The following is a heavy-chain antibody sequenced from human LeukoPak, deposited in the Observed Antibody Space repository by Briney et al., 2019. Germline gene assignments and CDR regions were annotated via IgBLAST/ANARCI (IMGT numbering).Heavy chain of an antibody. CDR1: GYTLTELS. J-gene: IGHJ4*02. CDR2: FDPEDGET. CDR3: ARDPSYCGGDCYGE. V-gene: IGHV1-24*01. Sequence: ASVKVSCKVSGYTLTELSMHWVRQAPGKGLEWMGGFDPEDGETIYAQKFQGRVTMTEDTFTDTAYMELSSLRSEDTAVYYCARDPSYCGGDCYGEWGQGTLVTVSS. D-gene: IGHD2-21*01.